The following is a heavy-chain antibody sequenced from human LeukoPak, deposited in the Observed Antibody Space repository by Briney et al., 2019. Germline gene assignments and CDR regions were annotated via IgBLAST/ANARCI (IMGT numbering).Heavy chain of an antibody. V-gene: IGHV1-69*13. CDR2: IIPIFGTA. J-gene: IGHJ4*02. Sequence: ASVKVSCKASGGTFSSYAISWVRQAPGQGLERMGGIIPIFGTANYAQKFQGRVTITADESTSTAYMELSSLRSEDTAVYYCAREDILTGYIGYWGQGTLVTVSS. D-gene: IGHD3-9*01. CDR3: AREDILTGYIGY. CDR1: GGTFSSYA.